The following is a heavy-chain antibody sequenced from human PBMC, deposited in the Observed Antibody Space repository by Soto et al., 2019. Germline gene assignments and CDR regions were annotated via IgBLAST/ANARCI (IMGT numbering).Heavy chain of an antibody. D-gene: IGHD2-2*01. Sequence: PGESLKISCTGVGYSFTSYWIGWVRQMPGKGLEWMGIIYPGDSDTRYSPSFQGQVTISADKSITTAYLQWSSLKASDTAMYYCARGYCITSICDPWFDPWGQGTLVTVSS. CDR3: ARGYCITSICDPWFDP. CDR1: GYSFTSYW. V-gene: IGHV5-51*01. J-gene: IGHJ5*02. CDR2: IYPGDSDT.